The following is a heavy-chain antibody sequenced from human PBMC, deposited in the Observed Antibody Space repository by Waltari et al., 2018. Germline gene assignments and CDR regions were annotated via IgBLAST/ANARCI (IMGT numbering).Heavy chain of an antibody. CDR3: ARVGWEGSGFDY. CDR1: GFTFSSYG. D-gene: IGHD1-26*01. Sequence: QVQLVESGGGVVQPGRSLRLSCAASGFTFSSYGMHWVRQAPGKGLEWVAVIWYDGSKKYYADSVKGRVTISRDNSKNTLYLQMNSLRAEDTAVYYCARVGWEGSGFDYWGQGTLVTVSS. V-gene: IGHV3-33*01. CDR2: IWYDGSKK. J-gene: IGHJ4*02.